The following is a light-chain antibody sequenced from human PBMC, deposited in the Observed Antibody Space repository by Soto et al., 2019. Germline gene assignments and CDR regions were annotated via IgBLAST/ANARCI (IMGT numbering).Light chain of an antibody. V-gene: IGKV2-30*01. CDR3: MRGTHWPPLT. CDR2: DVS. CDR1: QSLVYSDGNTY. J-gene: IGKJ5*01. Sequence: DVVLTQSPLSLPVTLGQPASISCRSSQSLVYSDGNTYLNWFQQRPGRSPRRLIYDVSNRDSGVPDRFSGSGSGTDFTLKITRVEAEDVGVYYCMRGTHWPPLTFGQGTRREIK.